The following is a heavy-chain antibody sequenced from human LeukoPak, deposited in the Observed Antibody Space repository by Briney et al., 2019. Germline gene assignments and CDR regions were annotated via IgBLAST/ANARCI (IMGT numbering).Heavy chain of an antibody. CDR2: ISAYNGNT. CDR1: GYTFTSYG. J-gene: IGHJ4*02. V-gene: IGHV1-18*01. D-gene: IGHD3-10*01. CDR3: ARVRTSSGSYSFDY. Sequence: ASVKVSCKASGYTFTSYGISWVRQAPGQGLEWMGWISAYNGNTNYAQKLQGRVTMTTDTSTSTAYMELSSLRSEDTAVYYCARVRTSSGSYSFDYWGQGTLVTVSS.